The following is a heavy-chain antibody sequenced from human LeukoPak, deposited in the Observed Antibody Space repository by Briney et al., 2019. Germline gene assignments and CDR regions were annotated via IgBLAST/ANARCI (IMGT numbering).Heavy chain of an antibody. CDR2: ISSSSSTI. CDR3: ARAEYSSSLSSFDAFDI. V-gene: IGHV3-48*01. D-gene: IGHD6-13*01. J-gene: IGHJ3*02. CDR1: GFTFSSYS. Sequence: GGSLRLSCAASGFTFSSYSMNWVRQAPGKGLEWVSYISSSSSTIYYADSVKGRFTISRDNSKNTLYLQINSLRAEDTAVYYCARAEYSSSLSSFDAFDIWGQGTMVTVSS.